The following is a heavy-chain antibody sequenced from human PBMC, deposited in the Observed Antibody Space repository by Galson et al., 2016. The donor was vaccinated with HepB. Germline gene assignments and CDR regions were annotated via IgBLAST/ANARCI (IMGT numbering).Heavy chain of an antibody. CDR3: ARDPGRTTIEYAFDI. D-gene: IGHD1-14*01. J-gene: IGHJ3*02. CDR1: GFPFSFYS. V-gene: IGHV3-7*01. Sequence: SLRLSCAASGFPFSFYSMAWVRQAPGEGLEWVASIERGGSPYVDSVTGRFHIPSDKTKNSRYLQMNRLSDEDTAIYYCARDPGRTTIEYAFDIWGQGTMVTVSS. CDR2: IERGGSP.